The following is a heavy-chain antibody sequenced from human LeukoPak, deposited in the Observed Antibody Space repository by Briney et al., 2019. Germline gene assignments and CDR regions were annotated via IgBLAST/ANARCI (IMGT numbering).Heavy chain of an antibody. CDR1: GGSFGGYY. V-gene: IGHV4-34*01. Sequence: SETLSLTCAVYGGSFGGYYWSWIRQPPGKGLEWIGEINHSGSTNYNPSLKSRVTISVDTSKNQFSLKLSSVTAADTAVYYCARDREFSGSYYWPFDYWGQGTLVTVSS. D-gene: IGHD1-26*01. CDR2: INHSGST. CDR3: ARDREFSGSYYWPFDY. J-gene: IGHJ4*02.